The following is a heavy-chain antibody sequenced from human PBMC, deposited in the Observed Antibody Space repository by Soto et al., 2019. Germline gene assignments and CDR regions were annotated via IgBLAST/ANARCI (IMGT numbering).Heavy chain of an antibody. J-gene: IGHJ6*02. Sequence: GASVKVSCKASGGTFSSYAISWVRQAPGQGLEWMGGIIPIFGTANYAQKFQGRVTITADESTSTAYMELSSLRSEDTAVYYCARDVGLITGENHLTCGYYYYGRDVSCQRTTGTVS. V-gene: IGHV1-69*13. CDR1: GGTFSSYA. CDR3: ARDVGLITGENHLTCGYYYYGRDV. CDR2: IIPIFGTA. D-gene: IGHD1-20*01.